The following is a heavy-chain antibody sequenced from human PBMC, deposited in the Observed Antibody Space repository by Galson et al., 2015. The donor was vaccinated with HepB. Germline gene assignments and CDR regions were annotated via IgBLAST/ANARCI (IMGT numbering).Heavy chain of an antibody. CDR3: AKDSVTHGYYYYMDV. Sequence: SLRLSCATSGFTFSSYAMSWVRQAPGKGLEWVSGITGSGGSTYYAGSVKGRFTISRDNSKNTLYLQMNSLRAEDTAVYYCAKDSVTHGYYYYMDVWGKGTTVTVSS. J-gene: IGHJ6*03. V-gene: IGHV3-23*01. CDR1: GFTFSSYA. CDR2: ITGSGGST. D-gene: IGHD4-23*01.